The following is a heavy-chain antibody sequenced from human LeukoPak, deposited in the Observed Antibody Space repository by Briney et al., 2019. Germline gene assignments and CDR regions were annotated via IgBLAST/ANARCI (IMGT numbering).Heavy chain of an antibody. CDR2: ISGSGSGT. CDR3: ATHGSAHYYMDV. J-gene: IGHJ6*03. D-gene: IGHD2-2*03. CDR1: GFTFDDYA. Sequence: GGSLRLSCAASGFTFDDYAMHWVRQGPGKGLEWVSGISGSGSGTYYADSVKGRFTISRDNSKNTLHLQMNSLRAEDTAVYYCATHGSAHYYMDVWGKGTTVTVSS. V-gene: IGHV3-23*01.